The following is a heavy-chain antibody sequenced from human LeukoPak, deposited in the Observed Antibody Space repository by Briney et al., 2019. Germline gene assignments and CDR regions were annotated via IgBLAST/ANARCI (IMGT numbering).Heavy chain of an antibody. D-gene: IGHD3-3*01. CDR1: GGSISSYY. CDR3: ARDFVGLKSYGMDV. J-gene: IGHJ6*02. Sequence: SETLSLTCSVSGGSISSYYWNWIRQPPGKGLEWVGYIHYSGSTNYNPSFNSRVTISIDMSQNQFSLNLTSVTAADTTVYYCARDFVGLKSYGMDVWGQGTTVTVSS. V-gene: IGHV4-59*01. CDR2: IHYSGST.